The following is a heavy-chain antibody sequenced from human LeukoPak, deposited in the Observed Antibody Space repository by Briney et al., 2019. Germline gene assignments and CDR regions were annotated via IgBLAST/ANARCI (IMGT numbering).Heavy chain of an antibody. CDR1: GGSISSGGYS. V-gene: IGHV4-30-2*01. Sequence: PSETLSLTCAVSGGSISSGGYSWSWIRQPPGKGLEWIGYIYHSGSTYYNPSLKSRVTISVDRSKNQFSLKLSSVTAADTAVYYCAREVRGGITMIVGDAFDIWGQGTMVTVSS. CDR2: IYHSGST. D-gene: IGHD3-22*01. CDR3: AREVRGGITMIVGDAFDI. J-gene: IGHJ3*02.